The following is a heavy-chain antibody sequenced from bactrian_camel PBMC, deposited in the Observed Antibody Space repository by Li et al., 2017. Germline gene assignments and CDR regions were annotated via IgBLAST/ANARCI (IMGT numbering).Heavy chain of an antibody. V-gene: IGHV3S31*01. CDR2: TYIGGGST. J-gene: IGHJ4*01. CDR3: AARQPCRVWLGYEDPGEYNI. Sequence: VQLVESGGGSVQAGGSLRLSCAASGITRSAYCMGWFRQAPGKEREGVVSTYIGGGSTCYADSVKGRFTISHDNAKRTLYLQMNSLKPEDTGMYYCAARQPCRVWLGYEDPGEYNIWGQGTQVTVS. D-gene: IGHD5*01. CDR1: GITRSAYC.